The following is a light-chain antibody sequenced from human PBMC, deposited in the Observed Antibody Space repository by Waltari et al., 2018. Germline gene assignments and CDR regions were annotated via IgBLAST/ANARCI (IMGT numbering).Light chain of an antibody. CDR2: VAS. J-gene: IGKJ5*01. CDR1: QSVSSSY. V-gene: IGKV3-20*01. CDR3: QQYSDSPIT. Sequence: EIVLTQSPGTLSLSPGERATLSCRASQSVSSSYLAWYQQKSGQAPRLLIYVASNRATGTPDRFSGSGSGTDFTLTVSRLEPEDFALYFCQQYSDSPITFGQGTRLEIK.